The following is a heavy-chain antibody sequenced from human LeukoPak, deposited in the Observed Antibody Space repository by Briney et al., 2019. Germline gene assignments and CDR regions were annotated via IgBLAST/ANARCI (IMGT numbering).Heavy chain of an antibody. V-gene: IGHV3-33*01. CDR1: GFTFSSYG. CDR2: IWYDGSNK. D-gene: IGHD3-22*01. J-gene: IGHJ4*02. Sequence: PGRSLRLSCAASGFTFSSYGMHWVGQAPGKGLEWVAVIWYDGSNKYYADSVKGRFTISRDNSKNTLYLQMNSLRAEDTAVYYCARDQTYYYDSSEGLDYWGQGTLVTVSS. CDR3: ARDQTYYYDSSEGLDY.